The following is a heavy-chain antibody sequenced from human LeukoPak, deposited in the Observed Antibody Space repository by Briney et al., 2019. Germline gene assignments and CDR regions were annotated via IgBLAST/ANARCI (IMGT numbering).Heavy chain of an antibody. CDR1: GYTFTTPG. CDR3: AGVAGFYWNSDSFDY. J-gene: IGHJ4*02. Sequence: ASVKVSCKASGYTFTTPGISWVRQAPGQGLERMGWISAYNGQTNYAQKVQGRVTMTTDTSTKTAYMELRSLGSDDTAVYYCAGVAGFYWNSDSFDYWGQGTQVTVSS. V-gene: IGHV1-18*01. CDR2: ISAYNGQT. D-gene: IGHD1-7*01.